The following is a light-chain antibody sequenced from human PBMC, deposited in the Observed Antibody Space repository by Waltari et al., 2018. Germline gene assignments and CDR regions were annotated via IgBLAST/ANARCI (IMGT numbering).Light chain of an antibody. CDR3: QQSYSTPHT. Sequence: DIQMTQSPSSLSASVGDRVTITCRASQSISSYLNWYQQKPGKAPKLLIYAASSLKSGGPSRCSGSGAGTDITLTISSLQPEDCATYYCQQSYSTPHTFGQGTKLEIK. V-gene: IGKV1-39*01. CDR1: QSISSY. J-gene: IGKJ2*01. CDR2: AAS.